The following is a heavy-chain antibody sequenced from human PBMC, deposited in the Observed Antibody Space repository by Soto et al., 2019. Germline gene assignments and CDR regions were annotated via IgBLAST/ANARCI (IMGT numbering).Heavy chain of an antibody. V-gene: IGHV3-7*01. CDR2: IKEDGSQK. CDR3: ARGVGAETLYSYYMDV. J-gene: IGHJ6*03. CDR1: GFTFNTYW. D-gene: IGHD1-26*01. Sequence: GGSLRLSCAASGFTFNTYWMSWVRQAPGKGLEWVANIKEDGSQKYYVDSVKGRFTISRDNAKNSLFLQMSSLRAEDTAVYYCARGVGAETLYSYYMDVWGKGTTVTVSS.